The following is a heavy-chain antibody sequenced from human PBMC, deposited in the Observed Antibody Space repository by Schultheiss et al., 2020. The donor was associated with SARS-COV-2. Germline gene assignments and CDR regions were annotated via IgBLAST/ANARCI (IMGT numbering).Heavy chain of an antibody. CDR3: ARDSSGYLGG. CDR2: IYYSGST. D-gene: IGHD3-22*01. Sequence: SETLSLTCTVSGGSVSSGSYYWSWIRQPPGKGLEWIGYIYYSGSTKYNPSLKGRVTMSLDTSKNHFSLRLSSVTAADTAVYFCARDSSGYLGGWGQGTLVTVSS. V-gene: IGHV4-61*03. CDR1: GGSVSSGSYY. J-gene: IGHJ4*02.